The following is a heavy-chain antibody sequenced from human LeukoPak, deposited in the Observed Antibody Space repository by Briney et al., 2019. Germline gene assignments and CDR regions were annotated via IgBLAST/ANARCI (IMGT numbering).Heavy chain of an antibody. J-gene: IGHJ4*02. CDR2: INPNSGGT. CDR3: ARAPASSGWAIDY. Sequence: VASVKVSCTASGYTFTGYYMHWVRQAPGQRLEWMGRINPNSGGTNYAQKFQGRVTMTRDTSISTAYMELSRLRSDDTAVYYCARAPASSGWAIDYWGQGTLVTVSS. CDR1: GYTFTGYY. D-gene: IGHD6-19*01. V-gene: IGHV1-2*06.